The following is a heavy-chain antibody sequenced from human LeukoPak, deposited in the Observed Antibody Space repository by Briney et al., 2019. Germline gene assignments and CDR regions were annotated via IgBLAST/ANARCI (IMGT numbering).Heavy chain of an antibody. V-gene: IGHV4-34*01. CDR1: GGSFSGYY. CDR2: INHSGST. D-gene: IGHD2-15*01. J-gene: IGHJ4*02. CDR3: ARAAGLSLGYCSGGSCYRRECDY. Sequence: PSETLSLTCAVYGGSFSGYYWSWIRQPPGKGLEWIEEINHSGSTNYNPSLKSRVTISVDTSKNQFSLKLSSVTAADTAVYYCARAAGLSLGYCSGGSCYRRECDYWGQGTLVTVSS.